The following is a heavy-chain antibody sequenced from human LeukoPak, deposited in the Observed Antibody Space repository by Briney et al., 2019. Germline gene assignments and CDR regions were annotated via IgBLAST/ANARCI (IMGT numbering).Heavy chain of an antibody. D-gene: IGHD3-22*01. J-gene: IGHJ3*02. V-gene: IGHV4-61*02. CDR3: ARANMIVVAGGAFDI. Sequence: PSQTLSLTCTVSGGSISSGSYYWSWIRQPAGKGLEWIGRIYTSGSTNYNPSLKSRVTISVDTSKNQFSLKLSSVTAADTAVYYCARANMIVVAGGAFDIWGQGTMVTVSS. CDR1: GGSISSGSYY. CDR2: IYTSGST.